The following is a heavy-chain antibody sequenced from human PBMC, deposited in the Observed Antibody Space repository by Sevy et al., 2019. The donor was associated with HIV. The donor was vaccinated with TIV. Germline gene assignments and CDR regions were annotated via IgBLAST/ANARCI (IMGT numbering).Heavy chain of an antibody. D-gene: IGHD2-8*01. CDR1: GFTFSTYT. V-gene: IGHV3-21*01. J-gene: IGHJ4*02. Sequence: GGSLRLSCAVSGFTFSTYTMNWVRQAPGKGLEWVSSISGFSSYIYYADSVKGRFTISRDNARNSLYLQMNSLRSDDTAVYYCAKNTAAVGVGGFDYWGQGALVTVSS. CDR2: ISGFSSYI. CDR3: AKNTAAVGVGGFDY.